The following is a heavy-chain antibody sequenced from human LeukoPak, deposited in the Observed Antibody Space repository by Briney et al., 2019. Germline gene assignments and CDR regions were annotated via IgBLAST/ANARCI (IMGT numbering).Heavy chain of an antibody. CDR3: ARDPRNYIDY. J-gene: IGHJ4*02. V-gene: IGHV1-2*02. Sequence: ASVKVSCKASGYTLTGYYLHWVRQAPGQGLEWMGWLNPDSGATNYAQKFQGRVTITRDTSISTAYMELSRLTSDDTAVYYWARDPRNYIDYWGQGTLVTVST. CDR2: LNPDSGAT. CDR1: GYTLTGYY.